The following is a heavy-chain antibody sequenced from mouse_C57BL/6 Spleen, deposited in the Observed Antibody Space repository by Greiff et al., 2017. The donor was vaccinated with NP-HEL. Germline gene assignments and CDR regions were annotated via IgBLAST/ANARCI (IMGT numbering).Heavy chain of an antibody. J-gene: IGHJ4*01. CDR1: GYTFTSYW. D-gene: IGHD1-1*01. CDR3: ARSRGSSQYYYAMDY. Sequence: QVQLQQPGAELVMPGASVKLSCKASGYTFTSYWMHWVKQRPGQGLEWIGEIDPSDSYTNYNQKFKGKSTLTVDKSSSTAYMQLSSLTSEDSAVYYCARSRGSSQYYYAMDYWGQGTSVTVSS. V-gene: IGHV1-69*01. CDR2: IDPSDSYT.